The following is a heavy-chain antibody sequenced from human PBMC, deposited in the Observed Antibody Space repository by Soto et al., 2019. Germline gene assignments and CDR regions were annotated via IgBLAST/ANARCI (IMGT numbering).Heavy chain of an antibody. J-gene: IGHJ4*02. CDR2: IYPSDSDT. D-gene: IGHD3-3*01. Sequence: WESLKISCRGSGYNFAGYWIAWVLQMPGKGLELMGIIYPSDSDTRYRPSFQGQVTISADKSISSAYLQWSSLRASDTAMYYCARGGVSTRTFDYWGQGTPVTVSS. V-gene: IGHV5-51*01. CDR1: GYNFAGYW. CDR3: ARGGVSTRTFDY.